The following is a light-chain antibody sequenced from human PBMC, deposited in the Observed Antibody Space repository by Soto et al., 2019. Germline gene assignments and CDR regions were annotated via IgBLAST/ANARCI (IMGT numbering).Light chain of an antibody. CDR1: NIGFKS. J-gene: IGLJ2*01. CDR3: HVWDSTSDHVV. CDR2: HNS. V-gene: IGLV3-21*02. Sequence: SYELTQPPWVSVAPGQTARINCEGNNIGFKSVHWYHQKPGQAPVLVVYHNSDRPSGIPERFSGSNSANTATLTISRVEAGDEADYYCHVWDSTSDHVVFGGGTKLTVL.